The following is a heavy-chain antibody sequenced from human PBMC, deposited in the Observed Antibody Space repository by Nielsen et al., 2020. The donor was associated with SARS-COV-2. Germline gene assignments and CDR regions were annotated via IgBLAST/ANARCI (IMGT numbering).Heavy chain of an antibody. CDR1: GYTLTELS. D-gene: IGHD2-15*01. V-gene: IGHV1-24*01. Sequence: ASVKVSCKVSGYTLTELSMHWVRQAPGKGLAWMGGFDPEDGETIYAKKFQGRVTMTEDTSTDTAYMELSSLRSEDTAVYYCATTSPLCSGGSCSTGRVSWFDPWGQGTLVTVSS. CDR3: ATTSPLCSGGSCSTGRVSWFDP. J-gene: IGHJ5*02. CDR2: FDPEDGET.